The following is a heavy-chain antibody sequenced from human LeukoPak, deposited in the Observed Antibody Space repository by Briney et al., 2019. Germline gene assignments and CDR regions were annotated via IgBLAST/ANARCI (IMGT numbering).Heavy chain of an antibody. CDR2: VYSGGST. CDR3: ARVGSSGWFFDY. CDR1: GFTVSSNY. D-gene: IGHD6-19*01. J-gene: IGHJ4*02. Sequence: GGSLRLSCAASGFTVSSNYMSWVRQAPGKGLEWVSVVYSGGSTYYADSVKGRFTISRDNSKNTLYLQMNSLRAEDTAVYYCARVGSSGWFFDYWGQGTLVTVSS. V-gene: IGHV3-53*01.